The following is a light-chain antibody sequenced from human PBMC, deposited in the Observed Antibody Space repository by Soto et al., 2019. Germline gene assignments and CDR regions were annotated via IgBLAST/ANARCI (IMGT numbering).Light chain of an antibody. CDR3: HQYGSSPLYT. CDR2: GAS. J-gene: IGKJ2*01. V-gene: IGKV3-20*01. CDR1: QSVSSSY. Sequence: EIVLTQSPGTLSLSPGERATLSCRASQSVSSSYLAWYQQKPGQAPRLLIYGASSRATGIPNRFSGSGSGRDFTLTISRLEPEDFAVYYCHQYGSSPLYTFGQGTKLEI.